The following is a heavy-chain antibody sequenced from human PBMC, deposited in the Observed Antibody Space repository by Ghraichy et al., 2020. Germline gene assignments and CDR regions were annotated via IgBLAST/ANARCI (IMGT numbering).Heavy chain of an antibody. CDR3: ARDEGSGWSDY. J-gene: IGHJ4*02. Sequence: GSLNISCAASGFTFSSYSMNWVRQAPGKGLEWVSYISSSSSTIYYADSVKGRFTISRDNAKNSLYLQMNSLRAEDTAVYYCARDEGSGWSDYWGQGTLVTVSS. V-gene: IGHV3-48*01. D-gene: IGHD6-19*01. CDR1: GFTFSSYS. CDR2: ISSSSSTI.